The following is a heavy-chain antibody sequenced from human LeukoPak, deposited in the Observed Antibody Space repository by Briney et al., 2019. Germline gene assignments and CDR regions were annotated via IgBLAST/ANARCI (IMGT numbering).Heavy chain of an antibody. D-gene: IGHD1-14*01. CDR1: GFTFSNYG. Sequence: PGGSLRLSCAASGFTFSNYGMHWVRQAPGKGLEWVAVISYDGSNKYYADSVKGRFTISRDNSKNTLYLQMNSLRAEDTAVYYCAKQRTSRPPPHGWNHLYYYYYGMDVWGQGTTVTVSS. J-gene: IGHJ6*02. CDR3: AKQRTSRPPPHGWNHLYYYYYGMDV. V-gene: IGHV3-30*18. CDR2: ISYDGSNK.